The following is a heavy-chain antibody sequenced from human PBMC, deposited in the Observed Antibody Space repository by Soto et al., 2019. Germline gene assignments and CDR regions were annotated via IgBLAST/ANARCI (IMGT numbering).Heavy chain of an antibody. V-gene: IGHV3-23*01. Sequence: GGSLRLSCATSGLTFSNYAMSWVRQAPGGGLEWVSSMSGSSSTTYYADSVRGRFTISRDRSKNTLYLQMSSLRAEDTAVYYCARDVAATPYYYYGMDVWGQGTTVTVSS. CDR1: GLTFSNYA. D-gene: IGHD6-13*01. CDR2: MSGSSSTT. J-gene: IGHJ6*02. CDR3: ARDVAATPYYYYGMDV.